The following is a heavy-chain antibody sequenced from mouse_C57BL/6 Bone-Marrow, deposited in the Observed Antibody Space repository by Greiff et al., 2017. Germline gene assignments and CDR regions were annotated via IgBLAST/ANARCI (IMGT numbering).Heavy chain of an antibody. D-gene: IGHD1-1*01. J-gene: IGHJ2*01. CDR3: ARDYYGSSWFDY. V-gene: IGHV1-55*01. Sequence: VQLVESGAELVKPGASVKMSCKASGYTFTSYWITWVKQRPGQGLEWIGDIYPGSGSTNYNEKFKSKATLTVDTSSSTAYMQLSSLTSEDSAVYYCARDYYGSSWFDYWGQGTTLTVSS. CDR2: IYPGSGST. CDR1: GYTFTSYW.